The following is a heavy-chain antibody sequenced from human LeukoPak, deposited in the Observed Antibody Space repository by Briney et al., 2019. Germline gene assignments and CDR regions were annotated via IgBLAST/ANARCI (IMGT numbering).Heavy chain of an antibody. Sequence: SETLSLTCTVSGGSISSYYWSWIRQPPGKGLEWIGYIYYSGSTNYNPSLKSRVTISVDTSKNQFSLKLSSVTAADTAVYYCARGRIQLWLRGGSYYFDYWGQGTLVTVSS. V-gene: IGHV4-59*12. J-gene: IGHJ4*02. D-gene: IGHD5-18*01. CDR1: GGSISSYY. CDR3: ARGRIQLWLRGGSYYFDY. CDR2: IYYSGST.